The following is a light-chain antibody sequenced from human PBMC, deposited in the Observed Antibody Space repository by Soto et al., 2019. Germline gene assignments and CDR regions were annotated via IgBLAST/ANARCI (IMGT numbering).Light chain of an antibody. Sequence: DIQMTQSPASLSASIVDRVSITCRASQSISNYLKWYQHKPGRSPKFLIYAASSLQSGVPPRFSGSGAGTDFTLTISSLKREDFGTYFCQQSFSSSWTFGQGTKVE. CDR1: QSISNY. V-gene: IGKV1-39*01. CDR2: AAS. CDR3: QQSFSSSWT. J-gene: IGKJ1*01.